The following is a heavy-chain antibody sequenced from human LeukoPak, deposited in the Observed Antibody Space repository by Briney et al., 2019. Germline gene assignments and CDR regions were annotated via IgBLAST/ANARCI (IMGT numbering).Heavy chain of an antibody. CDR2: ISGSGGST. Sequence: GGSLRLSCAASGFTFSSYAMSWVRQAPGKGLEWVSAISGSGGSTYYADSVKGRFTTSRDNSKNTLYLQMNSLRAEGTAVYYCAKDDREYQLLSFDYWGQGTLVTVSS. CDR1: GFTFSSYA. V-gene: IGHV3-23*01. D-gene: IGHD2-2*01. J-gene: IGHJ4*02. CDR3: AKDDREYQLLSFDY.